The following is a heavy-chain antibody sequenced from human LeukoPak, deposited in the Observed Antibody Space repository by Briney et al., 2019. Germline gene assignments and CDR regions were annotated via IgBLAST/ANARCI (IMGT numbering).Heavy chain of an antibody. CDR1: GGSISSYY. J-gene: IGHJ4*02. Sequence: SETLSLTCTVSGGSISSYYWGWIRQPPGKGLEWIGSIYYSGSTYYNPSLKSRVTISVDTSKNQFSLKLGSVTAADTAVYYCARHLTYIVVVPAATIDWGQGTLVTVSS. D-gene: IGHD2-2*01. CDR3: ARHLTYIVVVPAATID. V-gene: IGHV4-39*01. CDR2: IYYSGST.